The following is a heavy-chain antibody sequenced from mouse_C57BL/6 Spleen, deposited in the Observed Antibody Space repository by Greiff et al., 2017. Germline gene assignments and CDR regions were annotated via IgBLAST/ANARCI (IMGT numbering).Heavy chain of an antibody. CDR1: GYSFTSYW. J-gene: IGHJ3*01. CDR3: ARYDGSSTGWFAY. Sequence: QVQLQQPGAELVKPGASVKMSCKASGYSFTSYWITWVKQRPGQGLEWIGDIYPGSGSTNYNEMFKSKATLTVDTSSSTAYMQLSSLTSEDSAVYYGARYDGSSTGWFAYWGQGTLVTVSA. D-gene: IGHD1-1*01. CDR2: IYPGSGST. V-gene: IGHV1-55*01.